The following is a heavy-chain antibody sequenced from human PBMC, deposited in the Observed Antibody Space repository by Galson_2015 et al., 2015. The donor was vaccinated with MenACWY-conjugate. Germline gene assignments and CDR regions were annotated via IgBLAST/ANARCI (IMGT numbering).Heavy chain of an antibody. CDR2: TYYRSKWYN. CDR3: ATYYYDS. J-gene: IGHJ4*02. CDR1: GDSVSSNTAA. V-gene: IGHV6-1*01. Sequence: AISGDSVSSNTAAWNWIRQSPSRGLEWLGRTYYRSKWYNDYADSVRSRITINPDTSKNQFFLQLNSVTPEDTAIYYCATYYYDSWGQGTLVTVSS.